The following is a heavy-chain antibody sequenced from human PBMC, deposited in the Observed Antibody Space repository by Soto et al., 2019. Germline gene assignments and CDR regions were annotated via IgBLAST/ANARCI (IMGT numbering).Heavy chain of an antibody. Sequence: EVQLLESGGGLVQPGGSLRLSCAASGFTFSSYAMSWVRQAPGKGLEWVSAISGSGGSTYYADSVKGRVTISRDNSKNTLYLQMNSLRAEDTAVYYCAKDLAKAMVFDYWGQGTLVTVSS. D-gene: IGHD5-18*01. CDR2: ISGSGGST. CDR1: GFTFSSYA. J-gene: IGHJ4*02. CDR3: AKDLAKAMVFDY. V-gene: IGHV3-23*01.